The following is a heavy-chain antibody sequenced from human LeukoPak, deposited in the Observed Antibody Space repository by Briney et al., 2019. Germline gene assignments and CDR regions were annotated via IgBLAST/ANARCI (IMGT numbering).Heavy chain of an antibody. Sequence: ASVKVSCKASGYTFTSYDINWVRQATGQGLEWMGWMNPNSGNTGYAQKFQGRVTMTRNTSISTAYMELSGLRSEDTAVYYCARSKAYYYGSGSWFDPWAREPWSPSPQ. CDR3: ARSKAYYYGSGSWFDP. D-gene: IGHD3-10*01. J-gene: IGHJ5*02. V-gene: IGHV1-8*01. CDR1: GYTFTSYD. CDR2: MNPNSGNT.